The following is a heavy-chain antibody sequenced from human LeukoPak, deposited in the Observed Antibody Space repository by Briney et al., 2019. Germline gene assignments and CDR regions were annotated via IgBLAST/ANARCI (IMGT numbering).Heavy chain of an antibody. D-gene: IGHD2-15*01. CDR3: APICSGVTCFQTRFDS. Sequence: GGSLRLSCAASEFTFSSYSMNWVRQAPGKGLEWVSYITNSGNSKSYADSVKGRFTISRDNTKNSLYLQMNGLRAEDTAMYYCAPICSGVTCFQTRFDSWGQGILVTVSS. CDR1: EFTFSSYS. CDR2: ITNSGNSK. J-gene: IGHJ4*02. V-gene: IGHV3-48*01.